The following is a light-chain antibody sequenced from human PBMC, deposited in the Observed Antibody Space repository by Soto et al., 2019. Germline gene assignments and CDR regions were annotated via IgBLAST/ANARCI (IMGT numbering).Light chain of an antibody. J-gene: IGKJ1*01. Sequence: DIPMTKSHSTLSASVGDRVTLTCRASQTIERWLAWYQQKPGKAPKLLLYDVSSSESGVPSRFSGSGSGTAFILTINGLQPDDFATYFCQQFKSGTWTFGQGTKVEVK. CDR1: QTIERW. CDR2: DVS. V-gene: IGKV1-5*01. CDR3: QQFKSGTWT.